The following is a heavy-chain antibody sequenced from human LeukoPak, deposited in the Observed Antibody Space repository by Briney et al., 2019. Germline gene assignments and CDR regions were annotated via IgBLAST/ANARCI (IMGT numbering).Heavy chain of an antibody. CDR2: IYFIGNT. CDR3: ARVAPYNYGYVDS. D-gene: IGHD5-18*01. V-gene: IGHV4-59*01. J-gene: IGHJ4*02. Sequence: PSETLSLTCTVSGGXISPYYCSWIRHPPGKGLGWVGIIYFIGNTNSNPSLKSRVTISLDTSKNQFSLKLNSVTAADTAVYYCARVAPYNYGYVDSWGQGALVTASS. CDR1: GGXISPYY.